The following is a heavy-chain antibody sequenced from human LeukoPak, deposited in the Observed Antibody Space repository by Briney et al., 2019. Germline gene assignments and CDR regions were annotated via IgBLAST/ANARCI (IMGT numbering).Heavy chain of an antibody. J-gene: IGHJ4*02. CDR2: ICSGDNT. CDR1: GFTVSSNY. D-gene: IGHD3-16*01. CDR3: ARTPGGYDSAWGSPVRYFDY. Sequence: GGSLRLSCAASGFTVSSNYVSWVRQAPGKGLEWVSVICSGDNTYYADSVKGRFTISREKSKNTLYLEMKSLRTEDTAVYYCARTPGGYDSAWGSPVRYFDYWGQGTLVTVS. V-gene: IGHV3-66*02.